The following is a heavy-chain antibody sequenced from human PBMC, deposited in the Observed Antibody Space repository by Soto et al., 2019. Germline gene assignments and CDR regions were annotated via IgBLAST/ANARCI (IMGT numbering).Heavy chain of an antibody. J-gene: IGHJ6*03. CDR1: GFTFSSYA. CDR3: ARDQETVIPGDYYYYMDV. Sequence: GGSLRLSCAASGFTFSSYAMHWVRQAPGKGLEYVSAISSNGGSTYYANSVKGRFTISRDNSKNTLYLQMGSLRAEDMAVYYCARDQETVIPGDYYYYMDVWGKGTTVTVSS. D-gene: IGHD3-10*01. V-gene: IGHV3-64*01. CDR2: ISSNGGST.